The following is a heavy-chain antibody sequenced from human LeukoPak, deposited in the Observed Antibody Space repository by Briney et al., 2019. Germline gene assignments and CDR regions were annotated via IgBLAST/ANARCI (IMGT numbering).Heavy chain of an antibody. Sequence: GGPLRLSCPPPGLTFRTPWMHWARQAPGKGLMWVSRMNGEGTTIDYADSVKGRFTVSRDYAKNTLFLQMNNLRTEDTALYFCATARNFRFEYWGQGSLVIVSA. D-gene: IGHD1-7*01. CDR2: MNGEGTTI. CDR1: GLTFRTPW. J-gene: IGHJ4*02. V-gene: IGHV3-74*01. CDR3: ATARNFRFEY.